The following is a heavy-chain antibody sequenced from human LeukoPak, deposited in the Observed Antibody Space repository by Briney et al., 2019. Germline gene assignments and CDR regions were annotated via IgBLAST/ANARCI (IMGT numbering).Heavy chain of an antibody. D-gene: IGHD1-14*01. Sequence: ASVKVSCKASGYTFTGYYMHWVRQAPGQGLEWMGVINPGSGNTNYAQKFQDRVTMTRGTSTGTVYMELSSLRSEDTAVYFCARVTGGANFDHWGQGTLVTVSS. CDR2: INPGSGNT. CDR3: ARVTGGANFDH. V-gene: IGHV1-46*01. J-gene: IGHJ4*02. CDR1: GYTFTGYY.